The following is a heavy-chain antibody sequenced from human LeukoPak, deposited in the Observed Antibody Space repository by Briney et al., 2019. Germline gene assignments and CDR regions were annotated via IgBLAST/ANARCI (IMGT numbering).Heavy chain of an antibody. D-gene: IGHD2-2*02. CDR1: GGSISSGSYY. Sequence: SQTLSLTCTVSGGSISSGSYYWSWIRQPAGKGLEWIGRIYTSGSTNYNPSLKSRVTISVDTSKNQFSLKLSSVTAADTAVYYCAREGPPGCSSTGCYTDYWGQGTLVTVSS. CDR2: IYTSGST. V-gene: IGHV4-61*02. CDR3: AREGPPGCSSTGCYTDY. J-gene: IGHJ4*02.